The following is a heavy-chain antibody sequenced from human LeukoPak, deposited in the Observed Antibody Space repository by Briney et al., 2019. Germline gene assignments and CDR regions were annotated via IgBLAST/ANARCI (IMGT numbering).Heavy chain of an antibody. CDR1: GFTFSSYD. Sequence: PGGSLRLSCAASGFTFSSYDMSWVRQAPGKGLEWVSGIGGSDDRTYYADSVKGRLTISRDNSKNTLFLQINSLRAEDTAIYYCAKDEADHYWYFDLWGRGTLVTVSS. V-gene: IGHV3-23*01. CDR2: IGGSDDRT. J-gene: IGHJ2*01. CDR3: AKDEADHYWYFDL.